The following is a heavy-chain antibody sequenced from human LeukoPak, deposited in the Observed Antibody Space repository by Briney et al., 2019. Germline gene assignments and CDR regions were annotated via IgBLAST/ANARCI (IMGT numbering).Heavy chain of an antibody. J-gene: IGHJ4*02. CDR2: INHSGST. CDR1: GGSFSGYY. CDR3: RGEGVGPNFDY. Sequence: PSETLSLTCAVYGGSFSGYYWSWIRQPPGKGLEWIGEINHSGSTNYNPSLKSRVTISVDTSKNQFSLKLSSVTAADTAVYYCRGEGVGPNFDYWGQGTLVTVSS. V-gene: IGHV4-34*01. D-gene: IGHD3-10*01.